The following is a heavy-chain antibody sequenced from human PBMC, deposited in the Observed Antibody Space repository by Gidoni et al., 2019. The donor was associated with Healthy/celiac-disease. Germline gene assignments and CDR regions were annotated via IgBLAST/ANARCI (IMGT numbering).Heavy chain of an antibody. CDR1: GYTFPGYY. D-gene: IGHD6-19*01. CDR2: INPNRGGT. V-gene: IGHV1-2*06. Sequence: QVQLVQSGAEVKKPGASVKVSCKASGYTFPGYYMHWVRQAPGQGLEWMGRINPNRGGTNDAQKFQGRVTMTRDTSISTAYMELSRLRSDDTAVYYCARGQRIAVAGSGFDYWGQGTLVTVSS. J-gene: IGHJ4*02. CDR3: ARGQRIAVAGSGFDY.